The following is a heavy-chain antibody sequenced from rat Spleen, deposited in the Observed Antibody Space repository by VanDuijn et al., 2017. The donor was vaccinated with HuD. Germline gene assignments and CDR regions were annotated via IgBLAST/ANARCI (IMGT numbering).Heavy chain of an antibody. J-gene: IGHJ2*01. Sequence: EVQLVESDGGLVQPGRSLKLSCAASGFTFSDYYMAWVRQAPTKGLEWVATVSYDGSSTYYGDSVKGRFTISRDDAKSILYLQMDSLRSEDTATYYCTIIRGTYWGQGVMVTVSS. D-gene: IGHD4-3*01. CDR2: VSYDGSST. CDR3: TIIRGTY. CDR1: GFTFSDYY. V-gene: IGHV5-20*01.